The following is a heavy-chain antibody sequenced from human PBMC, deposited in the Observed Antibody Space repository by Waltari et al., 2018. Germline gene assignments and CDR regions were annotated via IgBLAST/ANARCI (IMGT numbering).Heavy chain of an antibody. CDR2: VQYNASP. CDR3: ARDSSDFKWFFDV. CDR1: GDSVTSSAYQ. J-gene: IGHJ2*01. Sequence: ESGPGLVRPSDTLSLTCTVSGDSVTSSAYQWAWIRRPPGKALQWLGGVQYNASPFYNPALRGRVTISVEPSTNQFVLKVNSVTAIDTAVYYCARDSSDFKWFFDVWGRGSLVNVSS. V-gene: IGHV4-39*06.